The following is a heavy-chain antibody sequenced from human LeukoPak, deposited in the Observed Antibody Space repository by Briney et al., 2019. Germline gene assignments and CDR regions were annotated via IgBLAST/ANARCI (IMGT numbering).Heavy chain of an antibody. CDR2: ISYDGSNK. CDR1: GFTFSSYA. D-gene: IGHD5-12*01. Sequence: GGSLRLSCAASGFTFSSYAMHWVRQAPGKGLEWVAVISYDGSNKYYADSVKGRFTISRDNSKNTLYLQMNSLRAEDTAVYYCARGATINDFTLDYWGQGTLVTVSP. CDR3: ARGATINDFTLDY. V-gene: IGHV3-30*01. J-gene: IGHJ4*02.